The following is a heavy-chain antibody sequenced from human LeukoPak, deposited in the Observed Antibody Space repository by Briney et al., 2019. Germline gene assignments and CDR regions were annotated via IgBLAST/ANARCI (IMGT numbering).Heavy chain of an antibody. Sequence: GGSLRLSCAASGFTFTNSAMTWVRQAPGKGLEWVSTVSGSGGNTYYADSVKGRFTFSRDNSENTLSLQMNSLRAQDTAVYYCAKSLAVPGSPDYWGQGTLVTVSS. CDR3: AKSLAVPGSPDY. V-gene: IGHV3-23*01. CDR2: VSGSGGNT. CDR1: GFTFTNSA. D-gene: IGHD6-19*01. J-gene: IGHJ4*02.